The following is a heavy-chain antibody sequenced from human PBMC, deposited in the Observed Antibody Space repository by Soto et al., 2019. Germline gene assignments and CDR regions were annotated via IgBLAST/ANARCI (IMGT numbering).Heavy chain of an antibody. Sequence: SETLSLTCAVYGGSFSGYYWSWIRQPPGKGLEWIGEINRSGSTNYNPPLKSRVTISVDTSKNQFSLKLSSVTAADTAVYYCASSYYDFWSGSLFYGMDVWGQGTTVTVSS. CDR3: ASSYYDFWSGSLFYGMDV. J-gene: IGHJ6*02. CDR2: INRSGST. D-gene: IGHD3-3*01. V-gene: IGHV4-34*01. CDR1: GGSFSGYY.